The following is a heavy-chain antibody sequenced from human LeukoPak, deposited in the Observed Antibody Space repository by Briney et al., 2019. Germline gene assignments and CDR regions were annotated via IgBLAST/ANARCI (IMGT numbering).Heavy chain of an antibody. Sequence: PGGSLRLSCAASGFSFSDEYMSWIRQAPGQGLEWISYISASGSYTNYADSVKGRFTISRDNAKNSLDLQMNSLRAEDTAVYYCARGKYSSGWYSEYWGQGTLVTVSS. CDR3: ARGKYSSGWYSEY. CDR1: GFSFSDEY. J-gene: IGHJ4*02. V-gene: IGHV3-11*06. CDR2: ISASGSYT. D-gene: IGHD6-19*01.